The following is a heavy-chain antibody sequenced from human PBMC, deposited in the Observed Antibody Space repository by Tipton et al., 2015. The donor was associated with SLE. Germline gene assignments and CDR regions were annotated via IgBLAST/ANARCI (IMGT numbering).Heavy chain of an antibody. CDR3: ARYIVVVPAASYYYMDV. D-gene: IGHD2-2*01. Sequence: TLSLTCTVSGDSISSGGYSWSWIRQPPGKGLEWIGYIFHSGSTYYSASLKSRVTISVDTSKNQFSLKLSSVTAADTAVYYCARYIVVVPAASYYYMDVWGKGTTVTVSS. J-gene: IGHJ6*03. CDR2: IFHSGST. V-gene: IGHV4-30-2*02. CDR1: GDSISSGGYS.